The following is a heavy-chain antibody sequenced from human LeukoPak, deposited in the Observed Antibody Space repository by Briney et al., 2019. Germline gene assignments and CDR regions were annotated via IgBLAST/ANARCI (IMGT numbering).Heavy chain of an antibody. CDR3: AKVASATRRHDAFDI. J-gene: IGHJ3*02. CDR1: GYTLTDYY. Sequence: ASVKVSCKASGYTLTDYYIHWVRQAPGQGLEWMGWITPSSGGTIYAQKFQGRVTMTRDMSISTAYMELSRLRSDDTAVYYCAKVASATRRHDAFDIWGQGTLVTVSS. V-gene: IGHV1-2*02. CDR2: ITPSSGGT.